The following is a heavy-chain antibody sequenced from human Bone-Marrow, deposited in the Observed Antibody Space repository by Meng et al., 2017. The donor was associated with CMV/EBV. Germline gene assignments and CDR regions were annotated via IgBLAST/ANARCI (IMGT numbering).Heavy chain of an antibody. CDR3: ARETTALYYYYGMDV. J-gene: IGHJ6*02. Sequence: GGSLRSSCAASGFTVSSNYMSWVRQAPGKGLEWVAVIYSGGSTYYADSVKGRFTISRDTSKKTLYLQMNSLRAEDTAVYYCARETTALYYYYGMDVWGQGTTVTVSS. CDR2: IYSGGST. CDR1: GFTVSSNY. V-gene: IGHV3-53*01. D-gene: IGHD4-11*01.